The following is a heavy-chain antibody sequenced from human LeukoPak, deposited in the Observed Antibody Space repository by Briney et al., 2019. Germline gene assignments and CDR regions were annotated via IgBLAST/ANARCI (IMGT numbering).Heavy chain of an antibody. CDR1: GFTFSSYA. CDR2: ISSNGGST. J-gene: IGHJ3*02. V-gene: IGHV3-64*01. CDR3: AKDRLCSSTSCSDAFDI. Sequence: GGSLRLSCAASGFTFSSYAMHWVRQAPGKGLEYVSAISSNGGSTYYANSVKGRFTISRDNSKNTLYLQMSSLGAEDMAVYYCAKDRLCSSTSCSDAFDIWGQGTMVTVSS. D-gene: IGHD2-2*01.